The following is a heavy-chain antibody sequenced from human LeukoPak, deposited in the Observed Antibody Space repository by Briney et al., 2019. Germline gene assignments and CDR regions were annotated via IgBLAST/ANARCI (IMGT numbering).Heavy chain of an antibody. V-gene: IGHV1-8*01. D-gene: IGHD3-22*01. CDR2: MNPYSTNT. Sequence: ASVRVSCKTSGYTFTTYDINWVRQATGEGLEWMGWMNPYSTNTAYAQKFQGRVTITADKSTGTAYMELSSLRSEDTAVYYCARPLSRLRSYYYDSSGPLDVWGQGTTVTVSS. CDR1: GYTFTTYD. J-gene: IGHJ6*02. CDR3: ARPLSRLRSYYYDSSGPLDV.